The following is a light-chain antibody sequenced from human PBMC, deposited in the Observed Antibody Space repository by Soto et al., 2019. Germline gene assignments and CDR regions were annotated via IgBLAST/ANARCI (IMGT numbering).Light chain of an antibody. CDR2: DAS. CDR3: QQYGSSRRWT. V-gene: IGKV3-20*01. J-gene: IGKJ1*01. Sequence: EFVLTQSPGTLSLSPGERVTLSCRASQTVRNNYLAWYQQKPGQAPRLLIYDASSRATGIPDRFSGGGSGTDFTLTISRLEPEDFAVYYCQQYGSSRRWTFGQGTKVDIK. CDR1: QTVRNNY.